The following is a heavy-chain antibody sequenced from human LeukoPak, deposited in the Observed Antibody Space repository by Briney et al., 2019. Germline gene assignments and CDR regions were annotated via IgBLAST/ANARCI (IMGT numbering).Heavy chain of an antibody. Sequence: GASLSLSWAASGFIFSSYCMRWVRQPPEKRLEWVAFIRSDGSQKNYADSVNGGFTISRDNSKNTLYLQMNSLRAEDTAVYYCAKVPSSSSWHWFDPWGKGTLVTVPS. J-gene: IGHJ5*02. CDR3: AKVPSSSSWHWFDP. CDR2: IRSDGSQK. D-gene: IGHD6-13*01. V-gene: IGHV3-30*02. CDR1: GFIFSSYC.